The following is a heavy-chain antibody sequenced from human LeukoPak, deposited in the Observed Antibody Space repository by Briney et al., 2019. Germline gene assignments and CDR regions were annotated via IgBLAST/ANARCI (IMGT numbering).Heavy chain of an antibody. V-gene: IGHV4-34*01. Sequence: SETLSLTCAVYGGSFSGYYWSWIRQPPGKGLEGIGEINHSGSTNYNPSLKSRVTISVDTSKNQFSLKLNSVTAADTAVYYCARSWTIYDPMDVWGKGTTVTVSS. D-gene: IGHD5/OR15-5a*01. CDR3: ARSWTIYDPMDV. CDR1: GGSFSGYY. J-gene: IGHJ6*03. CDR2: INHSGST.